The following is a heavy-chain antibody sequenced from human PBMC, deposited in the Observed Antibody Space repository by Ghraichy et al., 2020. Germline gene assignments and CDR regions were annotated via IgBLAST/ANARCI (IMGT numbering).Heavy chain of an antibody. CDR1: GGSIRSGSYY. V-gene: IGHV4-61*02. Sequence: SLNISCTVSGGSIRSGSYYWSWIRQSAGKGLEWIGRIYTTGHTNYNPSLKSRVTMSIDTSKNQFSLQLSSVTAADTAVYYCATAEVQYHFNWFDPWGQGTLDTVSS. CDR2: IYTTGHT. J-gene: IGHJ5*02. CDR3: ATAEVQYHFNWFDP. D-gene: IGHD1-1*01.